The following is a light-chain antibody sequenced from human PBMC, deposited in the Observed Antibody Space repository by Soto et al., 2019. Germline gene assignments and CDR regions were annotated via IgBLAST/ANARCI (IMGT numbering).Light chain of an antibody. CDR3: HHRGDWIT. CDR1: QTVSNY. V-gene: IGKV3-11*01. CDR2: DAS. J-gene: IGKJ5*01. Sequence: IVLTQSPATLSLSPGERATLSCRASQTVSNYLAWFQQKPGHAPNLLIYDASNRATGVPARFSGSGSGTDFTLTISSLEPEDFAVYYCHHRGDWITFGQGTRLEIK.